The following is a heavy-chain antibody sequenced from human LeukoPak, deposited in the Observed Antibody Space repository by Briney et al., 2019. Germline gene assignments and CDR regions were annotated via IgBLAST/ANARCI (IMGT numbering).Heavy chain of an antibody. Sequence: PSETLSLTGPVSGGSISSGSYYWGGIRQPAGKGLDWFGRIYTSGSTHYNPSLKSRVTISVDTSKNQFSLKLSSVTAADTAVYYCASGYSSRWKANDYWGQGTLVTVSS. CDR2: IYTSGST. V-gene: IGHV4-61*02. J-gene: IGHJ4*01. D-gene: IGHD6-13*01. CDR1: GGSISSGSYY. CDR3: ASGYSSRWKANDY.